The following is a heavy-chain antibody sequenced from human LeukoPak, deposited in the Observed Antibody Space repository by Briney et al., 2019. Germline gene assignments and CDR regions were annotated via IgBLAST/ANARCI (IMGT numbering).Heavy chain of an antibody. CDR3: ARVRGYSYGELDS. D-gene: IGHD5-18*01. CDR2: ISYSGST. Sequence: PSQTLSLTCTFSVGSISSGGYYWSWIRQHPGKGLEWIGHISYSGSTYYNPSLNSRVTVSVGTSKSQFSLKLSSVTAADTAVYYCARVRGYSYGELDSWGQGTLVTVSS. CDR1: VGSISSGGYY. V-gene: IGHV4-31*03. J-gene: IGHJ4*02.